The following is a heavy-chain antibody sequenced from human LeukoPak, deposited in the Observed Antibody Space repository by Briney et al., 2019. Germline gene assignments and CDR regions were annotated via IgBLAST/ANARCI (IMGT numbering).Heavy chain of an antibody. CDR3: ARGGITIGRYLTNSYDY. CDR2: IYKSGNT. D-gene: IGHD1-1*01. Sequence: PGGSLRVSCAASGFTVSSNDMTWVRQAPGKGLEWVSVIYKSGNTFYSDSVKGRFTISRDNSKNTVYLQMDSLRAEDTAVYYCARGGITIGRYLTNSYDYWGQGTLVTVSS. V-gene: IGHV3-53*01. CDR1: GFTVSSND. J-gene: IGHJ4*02.